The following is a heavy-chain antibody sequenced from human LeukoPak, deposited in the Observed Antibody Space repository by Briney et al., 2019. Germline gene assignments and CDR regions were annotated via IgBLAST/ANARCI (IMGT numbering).Heavy chain of an antibody. CDR2: IGSSDGKT. V-gene: IGHV3-23*01. CDR1: GFTFRNYA. D-gene: IGHD7-27*01. CDR3: AYDGPNWGSYFDY. Sequence: GGPLRLSCVASGFTFRNYAMNWVRQAPGKGLEWVSAIGSSDGKTYYADSVQGRFTISRDISKNTLYLHMKSLRAEDTAVYYCAYDGPNWGSYFDYWGQGILVTVSS. J-gene: IGHJ4*02.